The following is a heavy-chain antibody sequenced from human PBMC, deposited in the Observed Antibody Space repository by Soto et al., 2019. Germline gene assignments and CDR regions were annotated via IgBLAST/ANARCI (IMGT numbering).Heavy chain of an antibody. Sequence: SETLSLTCSVSGAALNSGNYYWSWIRQVPGKGLEWIGHIYVTGAVDYNPSLRDRIAISQDTSERQFSLNLRLVTAADTAVYYCARLRIATNNYKWFDPWGQGTLVTVSS. CDR2: IYVTGAV. D-gene: IGHD2-21*01. V-gene: IGHV4-31*03. J-gene: IGHJ5*02. CDR1: GAALNSGNYY. CDR3: ARLRIATNNYKWFDP.